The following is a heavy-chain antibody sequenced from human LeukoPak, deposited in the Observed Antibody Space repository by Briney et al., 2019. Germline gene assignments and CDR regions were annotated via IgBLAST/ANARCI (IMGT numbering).Heavy chain of an antibody. CDR1: GYTFSGYY. D-gene: IGHD3-9*01. Sequence: ASVKVSCKASGYTFSGYYIHWVRQAPGQGLEWMGWINPNTGGTNFAQNFQGRVTMTTVTSINTAYMELSRLRSDDTAVYYCARVVDILTGHDTALDYWGQGTLVTVSS. CDR2: INPNTGGT. J-gene: IGHJ4*02. V-gene: IGHV1-2*02. CDR3: ARVVDILTGHDTALDY.